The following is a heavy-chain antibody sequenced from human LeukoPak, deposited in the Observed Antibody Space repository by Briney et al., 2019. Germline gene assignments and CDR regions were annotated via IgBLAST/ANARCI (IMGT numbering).Heavy chain of an antibody. J-gene: IGHJ4*02. D-gene: IGHD2-15*01. CDR1: GSTFSSYS. CDR3: ARRDIVVVVSASDY. V-gene: IGHV3-23*01. CDR2: ITASGDRT. Sequence: GGSLRLSCAASGSTFSSYSMNWVRQAPGKGLEWVSGITASGDRTFYGDSVRGRFTVSRDNSKNTVYLQMNSLRVDDTAIYYCARRDIVVVVSASDYWGQGTLVTVSP.